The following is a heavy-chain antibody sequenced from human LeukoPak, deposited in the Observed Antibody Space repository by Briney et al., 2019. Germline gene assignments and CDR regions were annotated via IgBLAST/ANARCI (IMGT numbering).Heavy chain of an antibody. Sequence: GXSLRXXCTVSGFTVSSNSMSWVRQAPGKGLEWVSFIYSDNTHYSDSVKGRFTISKDNSKNTLYLQMNSMRAADTAGYYCAKXXVXSGPGAXYWGQGTLXTVSS. D-gene: IGHD2-15*01. CDR2: IYSDNT. V-gene: IGHV3-66*03. J-gene: IGHJ4*02. CDR3: AKXXVXSGPGAXY. CDR1: GFTVSSNS.